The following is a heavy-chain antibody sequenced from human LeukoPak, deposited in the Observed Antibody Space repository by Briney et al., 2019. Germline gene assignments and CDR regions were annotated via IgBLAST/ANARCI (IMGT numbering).Heavy chain of an antibody. CDR2: IVSYSGEI. CDR3: ARGIGAAAWIGAT. CDR1: GFAFSDSQ. J-gene: IGHJ5*02. D-gene: IGHD6-13*01. Sequence: GGSLRLSCVASGFAFSDSQMSWIRQSPGKGLAWVAYIVSYSGEIDYADSVKGRFIISRDNAKNTLYLQMNSLRGEDTAVYYCARGIGAAAWIGATWGQGALVTVSS. V-gene: IGHV3-11*06.